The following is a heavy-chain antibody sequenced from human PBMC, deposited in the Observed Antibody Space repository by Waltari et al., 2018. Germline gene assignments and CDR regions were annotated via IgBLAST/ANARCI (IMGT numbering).Heavy chain of an antibody. V-gene: IGHV4-59*11. CDR2: IYYSGST. CDR3: ARERYSGSNFDY. J-gene: IGHJ4*02. D-gene: IGHD1-26*01. Sequence: QVQLQESGPGLVKPSETLSLTCTVSGGSISSHYWSWTRQPPGKGLEWIGYIYYSGSTNYNPSLKSRVTISVDTSKNQFSLKLSSVTAADTAVYYCARERYSGSNFDYWGQGTLVTVSS. CDR1: GGSISSHY.